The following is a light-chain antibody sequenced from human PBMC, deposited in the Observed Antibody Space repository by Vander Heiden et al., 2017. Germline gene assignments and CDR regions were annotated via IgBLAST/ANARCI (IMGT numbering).Light chain of an antibody. CDR3: RQHNTYPLT. V-gene: IGKV1-17*01. CDR1: QGIRSD. Sequence: DIQMTQSPFSLSASVGDRVTITCRASQGIRSDLGWYQQKPGKAPKRLIYAASTLESGVPSRFSGSGSGTEFTLTISSLQPEDFGTYYCRQHNTYPLTFGHGTKVDVK. CDR2: AAS. J-gene: IGKJ3*01.